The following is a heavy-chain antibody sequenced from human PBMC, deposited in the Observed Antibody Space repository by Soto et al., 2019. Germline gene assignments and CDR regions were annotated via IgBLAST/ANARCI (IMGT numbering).Heavy chain of an antibody. CDR2: IYWNDDE. CDR3: ARRRDSSSPDY. D-gene: IGHD6-6*01. J-gene: IGHJ4*02. Sequence: QITLKESGPTLVKPTQTLTLTCTFSGFSLSTSGEGVGWIRQPPGKALEWLALIYWNDDERYSPSLKNRLSITKDTSKSQVVLTMTNMDPVDTATYYCARRRDSSSPDYWGQGTLVTVSS. CDR1: GFSLSTSGEG. V-gene: IGHV2-5*01.